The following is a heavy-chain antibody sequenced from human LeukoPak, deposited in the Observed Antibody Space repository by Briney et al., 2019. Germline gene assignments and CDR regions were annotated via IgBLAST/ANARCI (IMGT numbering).Heavy chain of an antibody. J-gene: IGHJ3*02. CDR2: IIPIFGTA. CDR3: AREGHTAMDGGAFDI. CDR1: GGTFSSYA. D-gene: IGHD5-18*01. V-gene: IGHV1-69*13. Sequence: SVKVSCKASGGTFSSYAISWVRQAPGQGLEWMGGIIPIFGTANYAQKFQGRVTITADESTSTACMELSSLRSEDTAVYYCAREGHTAMDGGAFDIWGQGTMVTVSS.